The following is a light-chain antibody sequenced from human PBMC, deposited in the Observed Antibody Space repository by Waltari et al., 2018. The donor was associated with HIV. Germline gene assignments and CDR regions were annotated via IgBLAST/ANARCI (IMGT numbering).Light chain of an antibody. CDR2: GAS. J-gene: IGKJ5*01. V-gene: IGKV1-39*01. Sequence: DIQMTQSPSSLSASVGERVTITCRASQSIATYLNWYQQKPGKGPNLLIYGASSLHTGVPSRFSGSGSGTDFTLTINCLQPEDFATYYCQHTYSVPITFGQGTRLEIK. CDR1: QSIATY. CDR3: QHTYSVPIT.